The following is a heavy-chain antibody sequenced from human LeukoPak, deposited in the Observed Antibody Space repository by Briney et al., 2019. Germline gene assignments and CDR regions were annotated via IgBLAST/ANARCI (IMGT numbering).Heavy chain of an antibody. CDR2: ISYDGSNK. CDR1: GFTFSSYG. Sequence: PGRSLRLSCAASGFTFSSYGMHWVRQAPGKGLEWVAVISYDGSNKYYADSVKGRFTISRDNSKNTLYLQMNSLRAEDTAVYYCAEDPGYSSGWLLDYWGQGTLVTVSS. V-gene: IGHV3-30*18. CDR3: AEDPGYSSGWLLDY. J-gene: IGHJ4*02. D-gene: IGHD6-19*01.